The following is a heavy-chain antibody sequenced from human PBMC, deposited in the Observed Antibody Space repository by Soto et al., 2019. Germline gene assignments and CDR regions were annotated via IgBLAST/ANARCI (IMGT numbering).Heavy chain of an antibody. CDR2: ISYDGSNK. V-gene: IGHV3-30*18. Sequence: QVQLVESGGGVVQPGRSLRLSCAASGFTFSSYGMHWVRQAPGEGLEWVAVISYDGSNKYYADSVKGRFTISRDNSKNTLYLQMNSLRAEDTAVYYCAKDKVAALPYYGMDVWGQGTTVTVSS. J-gene: IGHJ6*02. D-gene: IGHD6-25*01. CDR3: AKDKVAALPYYGMDV. CDR1: GFTFSSYG.